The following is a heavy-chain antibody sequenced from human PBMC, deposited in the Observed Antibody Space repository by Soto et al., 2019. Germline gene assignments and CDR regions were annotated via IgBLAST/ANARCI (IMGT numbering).Heavy chain of an antibody. J-gene: IGHJ5*02. V-gene: IGHV4-31*03. Sequence: SETLSLTCTVSGVSISTGGFYWNWIRQHPGKGLEWIGYFYYSGSTYYNPSLKSRVTISVNTSKNQFSLKLSSVTAADTAVYYCARSVFPWGQGTLVTVSS. CDR1: GVSISTGGFY. CDR2: FYYSGST. CDR3: ARSVFP.